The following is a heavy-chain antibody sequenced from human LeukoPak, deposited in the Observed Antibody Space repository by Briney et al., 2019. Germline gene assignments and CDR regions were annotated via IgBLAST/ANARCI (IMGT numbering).Heavy chain of an antibody. D-gene: IGHD3-10*01. CDR1: GFPFSGSG. CDR3: SKATSSRWSGGGAFNI. Sequence: PGGSLRLSCAASGFPFSGSGMHWVRQAPGKGLEWVAVIWYDGSHQYYADSVKGRFTVSRDNAKNSLYLQMNSLRAEDTALYYCSKATSSRWSGGGAFNIWGQGTMVTVSS. J-gene: IGHJ3*02. V-gene: IGHV3-33*03. CDR2: IWYDGSHQ.